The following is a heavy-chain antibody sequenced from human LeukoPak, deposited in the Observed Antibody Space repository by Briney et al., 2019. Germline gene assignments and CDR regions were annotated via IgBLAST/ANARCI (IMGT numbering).Heavy chain of an antibody. CDR2: INSDGRII. CDR1: GFAFSGNW. Sequence: GGSLRLSCADSGFAFSGNWMSWVRQVPGKGPVWVSHINSDGRIIRYADSVKGRFTISRDKANNTLYLQMNSLRAEDTGVYYCARYLYAFALDVWGKGTTVTVS. V-gene: IGHV3-74*01. CDR3: ARYLYAFALDV. D-gene: IGHD2-8*01. J-gene: IGHJ6*03.